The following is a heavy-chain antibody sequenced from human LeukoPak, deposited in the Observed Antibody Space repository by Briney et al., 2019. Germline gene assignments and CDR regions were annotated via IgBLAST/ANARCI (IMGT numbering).Heavy chain of an antibody. J-gene: IGHJ4*02. D-gene: IGHD3-22*01. Sequence: GGSLRLSCTASGFTFSSYWMIWVRQAPGKGLEWVANINQHGSEKYYVDSVKGRFTISRDNAKNSLYLQMNSLRAEDTAVYYCARDPAGYYYDSSGSLYDYWGQGTLVTVSS. CDR1: GFTFSSYW. V-gene: IGHV3-7*03. CDR3: ARDPAGYYYDSSGSLYDY. CDR2: INQHGSEK.